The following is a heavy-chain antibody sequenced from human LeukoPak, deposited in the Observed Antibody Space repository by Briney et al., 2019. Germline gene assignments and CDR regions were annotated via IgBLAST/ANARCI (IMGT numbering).Heavy chain of an antibody. CDR1: GFTFCDCN. D-gene: IGHD3-22*01. Sequence: GGSLRLSCAVSGFTFCDCNMHWVRQAPGGGLEWVSLISWDGSGTHCADSVRGRFTISRDNGKNSLYLLLNSLKAKATPLYSCVKDPSGHSNHYYAMAGCGQASTVTASS. CDR2: ISWDGSGT. V-gene: IGHV3-43*01. J-gene: IGHJ6*02. CDR3: VKDPSGHSNHYYAMAG.